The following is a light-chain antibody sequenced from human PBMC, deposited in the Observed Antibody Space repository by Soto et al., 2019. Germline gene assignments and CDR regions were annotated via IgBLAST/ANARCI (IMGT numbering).Light chain of an antibody. CDR1: QSVSSY. J-gene: IGKJ5*01. V-gene: IGKV3-11*01. CDR2: DAS. CDR3: QQRSNWPPRAT. Sequence: EIVLTQSPATLSLSPGERATFSCRASQSVSSYLAWYQQKPGQAPRLLIYDASNRATGIPARFSGSGSGTDFTLTISSLEPEDFAVYYCQQRSNWPPRATFGQGTRLEIK.